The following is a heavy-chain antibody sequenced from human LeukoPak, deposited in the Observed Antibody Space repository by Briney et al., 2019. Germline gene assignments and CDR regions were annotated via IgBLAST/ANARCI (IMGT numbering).Heavy chain of an antibody. J-gene: IGHJ5*02. D-gene: IGHD6-13*01. CDR3: ATMREQQLVRGDWFDP. Sequence: GESLRISCKGSGYRFTNYWISWVRQMPGKGLEWMGRFNPSDSYTNYSPSFQGHVTISADKSISTAYLQWSSLKASDTAIYYCATMREQQLVRGDWFDPWGQGTLVTVSS. CDR2: FNPSDSYT. CDR1: GYRFTNYW. V-gene: IGHV5-10-1*01.